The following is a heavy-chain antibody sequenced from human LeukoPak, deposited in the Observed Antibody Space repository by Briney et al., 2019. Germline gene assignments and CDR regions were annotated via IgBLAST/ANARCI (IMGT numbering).Heavy chain of an antibody. J-gene: IGHJ4*02. V-gene: IGHV4/OR15-8*01. CDR2: IYHTGST. CDR1: GGSISSSNW. Sequence: SETLSLTCDVSGGSISSSNWWSWVRQPPGKGLEWIGEIYHTGSTNYNPSLKSRVTISVDTSKNQFSLKLSSVTAADTAVYYCARHQTVLLWFGESGPIDYWGQGTLVTVSS. D-gene: IGHD3-10*01. CDR3: ARHQTVLLWFGESGPIDY.